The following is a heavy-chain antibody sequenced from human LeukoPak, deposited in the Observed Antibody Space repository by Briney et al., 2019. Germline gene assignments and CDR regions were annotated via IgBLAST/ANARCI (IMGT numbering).Heavy chain of an antibody. CDR3: ARYSNYEGWFDP. J-gene: IGHJ5*02. D-gene: IGHD4-11*01. CDR2: IYTSGGT. Sequence: PSETLSLTCTVPGGSLISYYWSWIRQPAEKGLEWIGRIYTSGGTNYNPSLKSRVAMSVAASKNQFSLKLSSVTAADTAVYYCARYSNYEGWFDPWGQGTLVTVSS. V-gene: IGHV4-4*07. CDR1: GGSLISYY.